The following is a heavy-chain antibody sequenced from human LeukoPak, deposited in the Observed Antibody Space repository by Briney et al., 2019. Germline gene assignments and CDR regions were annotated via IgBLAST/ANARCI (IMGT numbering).Heavy chain of an antibody. J-gene: IGHJ2*01. CDR1: GFTFSSYG. V-gene: IGHV3-30*18. Sequence: GGSLRLSCAASGFTFSSYGMHWVRQAPGKGLEWVAVISYDGSNEYYGDSVKGRFTISRDNSKNTLYLQMNSLRAEDTAVYYCAKDADTATIIYWYFDLWGRGTLVTVSS. D-gene: IGHD5-18*01. CDR3: AKDADTATIIYWYFDL. CDR2: ISYDGSNE.